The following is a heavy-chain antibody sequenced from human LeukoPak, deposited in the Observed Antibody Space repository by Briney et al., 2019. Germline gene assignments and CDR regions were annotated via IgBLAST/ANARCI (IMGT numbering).Heavy chain of an antibody. CDR3: ARSYYYDSSGSHLDY. Sequence: GGSLRLSCVASGFTFSTYAMSWVRQAPGKGLEWVAVIWYDGSNKYYADSVKGRFTISRDNSKNTLYLQMNSLRAEDTAVYYCARSYYYDSSGSHLDYWGQGTLVTVSS. D-gene: IGHD3-22*01. CDR1: GFTFSTYA. J-gene: IGHJ4*02. V-gene: IGHV3-33*08. CDR2: IWYDGSNK.